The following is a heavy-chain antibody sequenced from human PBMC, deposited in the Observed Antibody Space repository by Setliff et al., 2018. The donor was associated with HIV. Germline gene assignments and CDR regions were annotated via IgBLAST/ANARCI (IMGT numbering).Heavy chain of an antibody. J-gene: IGHJ4*02. V-gene: IGHV1-18*01. Sequence: GASVKVSCKASGGTFSSYAISWVRQAPGQGLEWMGWIGTYSDETSYSQNLQGRLTMTTDTSTSTVYMDLRSLRSADTAVYYCARGIESFWSGYVRWGQGTLVTVSS. CDR3: ARGIESFWSGYVR. D-gene: IGHD3-3*01. CDR1: GGTFSSYA. CDR2: IGTYSDET.